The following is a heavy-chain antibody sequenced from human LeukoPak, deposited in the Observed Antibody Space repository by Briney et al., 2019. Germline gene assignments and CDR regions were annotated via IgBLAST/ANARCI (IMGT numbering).Heavy chain of an antibody. CDR3: ARVQTRWELPTDFDY. CDR2: IYYSGST. J-gene: IGHJ4*02. CDR1: GGSISSYY. D-gene: IGHD1-26*01. V-gene: IGHV4-59*08. Sequence: SETLSLTCTVSGGSISSYYWSWIRQPPGKGLEWIGYIYYSGSTNYNPSLKSRVTISVDTSKNQFSLKLTSVTAADTAVYYCARVQTRWELPTDFDYWGQGTLVTVSS.